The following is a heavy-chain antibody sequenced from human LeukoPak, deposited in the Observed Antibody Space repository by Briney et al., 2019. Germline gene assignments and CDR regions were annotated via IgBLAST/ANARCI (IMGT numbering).Heavy chain of an antibody. Sequence: GESLKISCKGSGYTFTNYWIAWVRQIPGKGLEWMGIIYPGDSNTSYSPFFQGQVTISADKSISTAYLQWSSLKASDTAMYYCARPNFIYGSGTYPSFDSWGQGTLVTVSS. CDR3: ARPNFIYGSGTYPSFDS. CDR1: GYTFTNYW. CDR2: IYPGDSNT. D-gene: IGHD3-10*01. J-gene: IGHJ4*02. V-gene: IGHV5-51*01.